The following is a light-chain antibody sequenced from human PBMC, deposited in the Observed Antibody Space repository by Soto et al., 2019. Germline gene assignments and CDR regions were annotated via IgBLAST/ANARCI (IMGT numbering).Light chain of an antibody. CDR3: ATWDYSLTGEV. CDR1: SSNIGNNY. CDR2: DNN. J-gene: IGLJ2*01. V-gene: IGLV1-51*01. Sequence: QSVLTQPPSXXXXXGQKVTISCSGSSSNIGNNYVSWYQQLPGTAPKLLIYDNNKRPSGIPDRFSGSKSGTSGTLDITGLQTGDEADYYCATWDYSLTGEVFGGGTKLTVL.